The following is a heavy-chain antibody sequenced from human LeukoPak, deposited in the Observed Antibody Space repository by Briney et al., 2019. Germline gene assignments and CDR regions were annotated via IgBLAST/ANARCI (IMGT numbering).Heavy chain of an antibody. CDR2: ISSSSSYT. CDR3: ARGEALAGTIYYYYGMDV. V-gene: IGHV3-11*05. D-gene: IGHD6-19*01. Sequence: PGGSLRLSCAASGFTFSDYYMSWIRQAPGKGLEWVSYISSSSSYTNYADSVKGRFTISRDNAKNSLYLQMTSLRAEDTAVYYCARGEALAGTIYYYYGMDVWGQGTTVTVSS. J-gene: IGHJ6*02. CDR1: GFTFSDYY.